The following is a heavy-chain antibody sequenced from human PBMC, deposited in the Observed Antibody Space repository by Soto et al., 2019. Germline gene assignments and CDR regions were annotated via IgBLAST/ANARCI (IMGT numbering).Heavy chain of an antibody. CDR1: GLTFSNYY. CDR3: AKGGGGLELRD. V-gene: IGHV3-23*01. CDR2: VSGSGAII. D-gene: IGHD1-7*01. Sequence: EVQLLESGGGLVQPGGSLRLSCAASGLTFSNYYMNWVRQAPGKGLEWVSVVSGSGAIIYYADSGKGRFTITRDNSKNMLFSKMNSLGREAMAVYFCAKGGGGLELRDWGQGTLVTVSS. J-gene: IGHJ4*02.